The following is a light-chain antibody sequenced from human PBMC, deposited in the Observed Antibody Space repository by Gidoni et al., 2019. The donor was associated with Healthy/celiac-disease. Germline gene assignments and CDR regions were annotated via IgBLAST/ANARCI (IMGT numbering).Light chain of an antibody. CDR2: AAS. J-gene: IGKJ1*01. CDR1: QGISSY. Sequence: AIRMTQSPSSFSASTGDRVTITCRASQGISSYIAWYQQKPGKAPKLLIYAASTLQSGVPARFSGSGSGTDFTLTISCLQSEDFATYYCQQYYSYSWTFGQGTKVEIK. V-gene: IGKV1-8*01. CDR3: QQYYSYSWT.